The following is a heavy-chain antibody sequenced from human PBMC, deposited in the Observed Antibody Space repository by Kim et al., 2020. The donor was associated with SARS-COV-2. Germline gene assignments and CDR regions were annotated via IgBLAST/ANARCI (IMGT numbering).Heavy chain of an antibody. D-gene: IGHD1-26*01. Sequence: SVKVSCKASGGTFSSYVISWVRQAPGQGLEWMGRITPIFGTANYAQKFQGRVTITADESTSTAYMELNSLRSEDTAVYYCARASGVRSSNMHGIYYYYGMDVWGQGTTVTVSS. V-gene: IGHV1-69*13. CDR3: ARASGVRSSNMHGIYYYYGMDV. CDR2: ITPIFGTA. J-gene: IGHJ6*02. CDR1: GGTFSSYV.